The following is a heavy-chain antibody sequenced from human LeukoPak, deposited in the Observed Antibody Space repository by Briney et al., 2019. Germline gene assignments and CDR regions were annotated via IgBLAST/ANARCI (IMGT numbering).Heavy chain of an antibody. J-gene: IGHJ3*02. Sequence: GASVKVSCKASGYTFTSYDINWVRQATGQGLEWMGWMNPNSGNTGYAQKFQGRVTMTEDTSTDTAYMELSSLRSEDTAVYYCATGSCSSTSCYGDAFDIWGQGTMVTVSS. D-gene: IGHD2-2*01. CDR1: GYTFTSYD. CDR3: ATGSCSSTSCYGDAFDI. CDR2: MNPNSGNT. V-gene: IGHV1-8*01.